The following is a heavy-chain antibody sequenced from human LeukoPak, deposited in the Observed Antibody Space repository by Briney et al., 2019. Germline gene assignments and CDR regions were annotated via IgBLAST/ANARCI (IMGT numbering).Heavy chain of an antibody. Sequence: PGGPLRLSCAASGFTFSSYAMSWVRQAPGKGLEWVSAISGSGGSTYYADSVKGRFTISRDNSKNTLYLQMNSLRAEDTAVYYCAKGHRTLRFLEWLKAYYGMDVWGQGTTVTVSS. CDR2: ISGSGGST. CDR1: GFTFSSYA. CDR3: AKGHRTLRFLEWLKAYYGMDV. D-gene: IGHD3-3*01. J-gene: IGHJ6*02. V-gene: IGHV3-23*01.